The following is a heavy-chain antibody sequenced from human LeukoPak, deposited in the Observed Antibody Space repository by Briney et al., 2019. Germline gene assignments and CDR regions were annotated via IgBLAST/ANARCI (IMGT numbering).Heavy chain of an antibody. J-gene: IGHJ4*02. CDR2: IIPILGIA. V-gene: IGHV1-69*04. CDR3: ARGRIAVAGAGFPFDY. Sequence: ASVKVSCTASGGTFSSYAISWVRQAPGQGLEWMGRIIPILGIANYAQKLQGRVTITADKSTSTAYMELSSLRSEDTAVYYCARGRIAVAGAGFPFDYWGQGTLVTVSS. CDR1: GGTFSSYA. D-gene: IGHD6-19*01.